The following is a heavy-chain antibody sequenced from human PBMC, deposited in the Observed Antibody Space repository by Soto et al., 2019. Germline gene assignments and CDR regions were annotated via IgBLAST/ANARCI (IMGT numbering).Heavy chain of an antibody. CDR2: INAGNGNT. J-gene: IGHJ4*02. V-gene: IGHV1-3*05. CDR1: GYTFTSYA. Sequence: QVQLVQSGAEEKKPGASVKVSCKASGYTFTSYAMHWVRQAPGQRLEWMGWINAGNGNTKYSQKFQGRVTITRDTSAGTAYMELSSLRSEDTAVYYCARGLLTIFGVVILWIDYWGQGTLVTVSS. CDR3: ARGLLTIFGVVILWIDY. D-gene: IGHD3-3*01.